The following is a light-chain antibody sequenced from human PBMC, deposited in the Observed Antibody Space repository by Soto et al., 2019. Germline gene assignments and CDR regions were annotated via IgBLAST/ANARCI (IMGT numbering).Light chain of an antibody. V-gene: IGLV2-8*01. Sequence: QSALTQSPSASGSPGQSVSISCTGTSSDVGNYKYVSWYQQHPGKAPKLMIYEVSKRPSGVPDRFSGSKSGNTASLTVSGLQVEDEAYYYCCSYAGSNLWVFGGGTKLTVL. CDR3: CSYAGSNLWV. CDR2: EVS. J-gene: IGLJ3*02. CDR1: SSDVGNYKY.